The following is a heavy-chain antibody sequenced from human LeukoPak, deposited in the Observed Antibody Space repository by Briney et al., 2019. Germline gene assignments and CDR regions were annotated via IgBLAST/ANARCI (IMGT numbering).Heavy chain of an antibody. CDR2: ISYDGSNK. D-gene: IGHD4-23*01. V-gene: IGHV3-30-3*01. CDR3: ARAYGGNFARYGMDV. J-gene: IGHJ6*02. Sequence: PGGSLRLSCAASGFTFSSYAMHWVRQAPGKGLEWVAVISYDGSNKYYADSVKGRFTISRDNSKNTLYLQMNSLRAEDTAVYYCARAYGGNFARYGMDVWGQGTTVTVSS. CDR1: GFTFSSYA.